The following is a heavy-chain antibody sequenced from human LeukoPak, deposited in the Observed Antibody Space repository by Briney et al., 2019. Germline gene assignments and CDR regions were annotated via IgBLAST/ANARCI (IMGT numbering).Heavy chain of an antibody. D-gene: IGHD3-22*01. CDR3: ARAYYDNSGPYHY. CDR2: INADNGNT. V-gene: IGHV1-3*01. CDR1: GYVFTSFS. Sequence: GASVTVSCKASGYVFTSFSIHWVRQAPGQSLEWMGWINADNGNTKSSQKFQDRLTITRDTSANTAYIELTSLRSEDTAVYYCARAYYDNSGPYHYWGQGTQVTVSS. J-gene: IGHJ4*02.